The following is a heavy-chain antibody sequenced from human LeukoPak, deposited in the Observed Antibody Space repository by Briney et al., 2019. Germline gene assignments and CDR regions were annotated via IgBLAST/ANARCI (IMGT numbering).Heavy chain of an antibody. CDR2: ISSSSSST. CDR1: GFTFSNYA. J-gene: IGHJ4*02. D-gene: IGHD5-18*01. Sequence: GGSLRLSCAAPGFTFSNYAMSWIRQAPGKGLEWVSYISSSSSSTNYADSVKGRFTISRDNAKNSLYLQMNSLRAEDTAVYYCARDRYGWVGYFDYWGQGTLVTVSS. CDR3: ARDRYGWVGYFDY. V-gene: IGHV3-11*06.